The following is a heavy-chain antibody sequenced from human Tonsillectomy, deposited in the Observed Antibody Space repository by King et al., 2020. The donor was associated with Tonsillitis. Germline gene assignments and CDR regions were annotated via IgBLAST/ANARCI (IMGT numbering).Heavy chain of an antibody. CDR2: IGGSGGST. Sequence: VQLVESGGGLVQPGGSLRLSCGASGFTFSSYAMSWVRQAPGKGLEWVSAIGGSGGSTYYADSVKGRFTISRDNSKNTLYLQMNSLRAEDTAVYYCAKDRGDSSGYHNDYWGQGTLVTVSS. CDR3: AKDRGDSSGYHNDY. V-gene: IGHV3-23*04. CDR1: GFTFSSYA. D-gene: IGHD3-22*01. J-gene: IGHJ4*02.